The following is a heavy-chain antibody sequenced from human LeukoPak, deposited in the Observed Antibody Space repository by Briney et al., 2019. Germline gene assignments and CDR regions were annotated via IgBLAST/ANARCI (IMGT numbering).Heavy chain of an antibody. Sequence: GGPLRLSCAASGFTFNNYAMSWVRQAPRKGLEGGLYLSGRGGTTDYADSVKGRFTISRDNSQNTLYLQMNSLRAEDTAVYYCAKEEKGYYASSCYYPIDSWGQGTLFTVSS. V-gene: IGHV3-23*01. CDR1: GFTFNNYA. J-gene: IGHJ4*02. CDR3: AKEEKGYYASSCYYPIDS. CDR2: LSGRGGTT. D-gene: IGHD3-22*01.